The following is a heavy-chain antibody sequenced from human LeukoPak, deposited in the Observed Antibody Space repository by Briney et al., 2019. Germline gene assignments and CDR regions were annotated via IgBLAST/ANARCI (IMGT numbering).Heavy chain of an antibody. V-gene: IGHV4-59*08. J-gene: IGHJ4*02. D-gene: IGHD3-3*01. CDR1: GGSISSYH. CDR3: ARQNSDFWSGQQYYLDY. Sequence: SETLSLTCTVSGGSISSYHWSWIRQPPGKGLELIGYIYYSGSTNYNPSLKSRVTISVDTSKNQFSLKLSSVTAADTAVYYCARQNSDFWSGQQYYLDYWGQGTLVTVSS. CDR2: IYYSGST.